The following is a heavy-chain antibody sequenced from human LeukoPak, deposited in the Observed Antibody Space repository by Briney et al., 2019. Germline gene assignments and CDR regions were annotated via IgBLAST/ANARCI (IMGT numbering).Heavy chain of an antibody. J-gene: IGHJ4*02. CDR2: VYNSGKT. V-gene: IGHV3-66*01. CDR3: VGGDFDY. Sequence: GGSLRLSCSVSGLTVRDNFFDWVRQAPGKGLEWVSFVYNSGKTFYGDSVKGRFTISRDRSKNTLYLQMNRLRVEDTAVYYCVGGDFDYWGQGALVTVSS. D-gene: IGHD3-10*01. CDR1: GLTVRDNF.